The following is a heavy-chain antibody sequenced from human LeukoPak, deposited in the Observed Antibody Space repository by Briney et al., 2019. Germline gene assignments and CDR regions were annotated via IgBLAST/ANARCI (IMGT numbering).Heavy chain of an antibody. D-gene: IGHD6-19*01. CDR2: INWNGGST. V-gene: IGHV3-20*04. Sequence: RTGGSLRLSCAASGFTFDDYGLSWVRQAPGKGLEWVSTINWNGGSTGHADSVKGRFTISRDNAKNSLYLQMNSLRAEDTALYYCARVSGISVAAYFDYWGQGTLVTVSS. J-gene: IGHJ4*02. CDR1: GFTFDDYG. CDR3: ARVSGISVAAYFDY.